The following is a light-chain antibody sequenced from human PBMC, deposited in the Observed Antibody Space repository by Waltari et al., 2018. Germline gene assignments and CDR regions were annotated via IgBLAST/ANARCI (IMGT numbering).Light chain of an antibody. CDR1: SSNIGINT. J-gene: IGLJ3*02. Sequence: QSVLTQPPLASGTPGQRVTISSSANSSNIGINTVTWYQQLPGTAPKVLIFANYHRPSGVPDRFSASKSDTSASLAISGLQSEDEADYFCATWDDSLNGRVFGGGTKLTVL. CDR2: ANY. CDR3: ATWDDSLNGRV. V-gene: IGLV1-44*01.